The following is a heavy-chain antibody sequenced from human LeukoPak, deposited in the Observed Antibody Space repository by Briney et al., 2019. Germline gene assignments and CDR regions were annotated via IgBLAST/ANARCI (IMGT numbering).Heavy chain of an antibody. Sequence: SETLSLTCTVSGGSVSDGNYYWTWVRQPAGKGLEWIGRIYTSGSTNYNPSLKSRVTMSVDTSKNQFSLKLSSVTAADTAVYYCARDRYCSGGSCYVDYWGQGTLVTVSS. J-gene: IGHJ4*02. CDR2: IYTSGST. CDR1: GGSVSDGNYY. CDR3: ARDRYCSGGSCYVDY. D-gene: IGHD2-15*01. V-gene: IGHV4-61*02.